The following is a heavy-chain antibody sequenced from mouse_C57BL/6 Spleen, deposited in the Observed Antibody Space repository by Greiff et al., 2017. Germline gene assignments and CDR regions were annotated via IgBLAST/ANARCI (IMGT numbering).Heavy chain of an antibody. CDR2: IYPGSGST. CDR1: GYTFTSYW. J-gene: IGHJ2*01. D-gene: IGHD1-1*01. V-gene: IGHV1-55*01. Sequence: QVQLQQPGAELVKPGASVKMSCKASGYTFTSYWITWVKQRPGQGLEWIGDIYPGSGSTNYNEKFKSKATLTVDTSSSPAYMQLSSLTSEDSAVYYCARDGITTVVDYWGQGTTLTVSS. CDR3: ARDGITTVVDY.